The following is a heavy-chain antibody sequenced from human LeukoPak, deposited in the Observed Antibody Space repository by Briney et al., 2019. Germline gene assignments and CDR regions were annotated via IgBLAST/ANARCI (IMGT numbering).Heavy chain of an antibody. Sequence: GGSLRLSCAASGFTFSSYSMNWVRQAPGKGLEWVSSISSSSSYIHYADSVKGRFTISRGNAKNSLYLQMNSLRAEDTAVYYCARDYSGSYPDDFWGQGTLVTVSS. CDR2: ISSSSSYI. CDR1: GFTFSSYS. V-gene: IGHV3-21*01. J-gene: IGHJ4*02. D-gene: IGHD1-26*01. CDR3: ARDYSGSYPDDF.